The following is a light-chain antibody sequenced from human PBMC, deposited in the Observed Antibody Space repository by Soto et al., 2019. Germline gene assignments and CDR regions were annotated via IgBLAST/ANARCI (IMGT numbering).Light chain of an antibody. CDR2: DVM. J-gene: IGLJ3*02. Sequence: QSALTQPASVSGSPGQSITISCTGTNSDIGGYNYVSWYQHHPGKAPKLMIYDVMNRPSGVSNRFSGSKSGNTASLTISGLQAEDEADYYCRSYTSSSTLVFGGGTKVTVL. CDR3: RSYTSSSTLV. V-gene: IGLV2-14*03. CDR1: NSDIGGYNY.